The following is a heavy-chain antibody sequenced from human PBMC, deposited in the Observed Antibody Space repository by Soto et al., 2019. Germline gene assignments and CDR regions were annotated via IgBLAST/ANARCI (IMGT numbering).Heavy chain of an antibody. CDR3: ARLNGYCISTNCHGYYGMDV. CDR2: IYSSENT. V-gene: IGHV4-39*01. Sequence: SETLSLTCTVSGDSVSTNSYSWGWIRQSPGKGLEWIGTIYSSENTYYNPSLLSRVTISVDTSKNEFSLRLSSVTAADTAVYHCARLNGYCISTNCHGYYGMDVWGQGTTVPVS. CDR1: GDSVSTNSYS. D-gene: IGHD2-2*03. J-gene: IGHJ6*02.